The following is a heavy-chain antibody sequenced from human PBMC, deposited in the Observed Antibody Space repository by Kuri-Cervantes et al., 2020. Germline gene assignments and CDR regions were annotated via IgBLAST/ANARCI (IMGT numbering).Heavy chain of an antibody. CDR1: GGSISSGSYY. CDR3: AKAGCTFTSCYLNV. V-gene: IGHV4-61*02. J-gene: IGHJ4*02. CDR2: IYTSGST. D-gene: IGHD2-2*01. Sequence: SETLSLTCTVSGGSISSGSYYWSWIRQPAGKGLEWIGRIYTSGSTNYNPSLKSRVTMSVDTSKNQFSLKLSSVTAADTAVYYCAKAGCTFTSCYLNVWGQGTLVTVSS.